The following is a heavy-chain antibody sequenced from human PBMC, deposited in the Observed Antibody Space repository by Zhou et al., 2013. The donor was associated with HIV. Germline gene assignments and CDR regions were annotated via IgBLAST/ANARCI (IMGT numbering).Heavy chain of an antibody. D-gene: IGHD6-6*01. CDR1: GGTFSSYA. CDR2: IIPILGIA. CDR3: ARVVIAAPEYGYFDL. Sequence: QVQLVQSGAEVKKPGSSVKVSCKASGGTFSSYAISWVRQAPGQGLEWMGRIIPILGIANYAQKFQGRVTITADKSTSTAYMELSSLRSEDTAVYYCARVVIAAPEYGYFDLWGRGTLVTVSS. V-gene: IGHV1-69*04. J-gene: IGHJ2*01.